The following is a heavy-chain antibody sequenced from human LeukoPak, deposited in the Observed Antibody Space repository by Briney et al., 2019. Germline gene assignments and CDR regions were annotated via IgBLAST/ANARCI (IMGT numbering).Heavy chain of an antibody. CDR3: AKDLFGRYDSSGYPIRRIDY. Sequence: PGRSLRLSCAASGFIFSSYGMYWVRQAPGKGLEWVAVIWYDGSNKYYADSVKGRFTISRDNSKNTLYLQMNSLRAEDTAVYYCAKDLFGRYDSSGYPIRRIDYWGQGTLVTVSS. V-gene: IGHV3-33*06. D-gene: IGHD3-22*01. CDR2: IWYDGSNK. CDR1: GFIFSSYG. J-gene: IGHJ4*02.